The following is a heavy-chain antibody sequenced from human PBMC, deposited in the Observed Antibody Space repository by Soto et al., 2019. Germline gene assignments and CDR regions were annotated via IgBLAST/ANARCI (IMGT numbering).Heavy chain of an antibody. CDR3: AGTYYYGSGSEIFDY. J-gene: IGHJ4*02. CDR1: GGSISSGGYS. CDR2: IYHSGST. D-gene: IGHD3-10*01. Sequence: QLQLQESGSGLVKPSQTLSLTCAVSGGSISSGGYSWSWIRQPPGKGLEWIGYIYHSGSTYYNPSLQSRVTISVDRSKNQFSLKLSSVTAADTAVYYCAGTYYYGSGSEIFDYWGQGTLVTVSS. V-gene: IGHV4-30-2*01.